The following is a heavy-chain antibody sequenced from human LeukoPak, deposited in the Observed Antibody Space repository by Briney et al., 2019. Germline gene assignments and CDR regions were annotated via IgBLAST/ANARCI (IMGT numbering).Heavy chain of an antibody. V-gene: IGHV4-61*01. J-gene: IGHJ4*02. CDR3: ARDSYDAAAGY. Sequence: SETLSLTCTVSGGSVSSGSCYWSWIRQPPGKGLEWIGYIYYSGSTNYNPSPKSRVTISVDTSKNQFSLKLSSVTAADTAVYYCARDSYDAAAGYWGQGTLVTVSS. CDR2: IYYSGST. CDR1: GGSVSSGSCY. D-gene: IGHD6-13*01.